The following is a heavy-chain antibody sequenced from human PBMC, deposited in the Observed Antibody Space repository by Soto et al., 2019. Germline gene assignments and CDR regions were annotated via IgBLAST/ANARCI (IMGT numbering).Heavy chain of an antibody. V-gene: IGHV1-3*05. CDR1: GYTFTSYA. J-gene: IGHJ4*02. CDR2: INAGNGNT. Sequence: QVQLVQSGAEEKKPGASVKVSCKASGYTFTSYAMHWVRQAPGQRLEWMGWINAGNGNTKYSQKFQGRVTITRGTSASTAYRELSSLRCEDTAVYYCARAVAVPADFDYWGQGTLVTVSS. CDR3: ARAVAVPADFDY. D-gene: IGHD6-19*01.